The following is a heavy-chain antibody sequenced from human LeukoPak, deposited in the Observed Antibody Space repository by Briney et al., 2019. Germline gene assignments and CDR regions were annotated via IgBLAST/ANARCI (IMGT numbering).Heavy chain of an antibody. CDR2: IHSSGTIK. Sequence: PGGSLRLSCAVSGFPFSIYEMNWVRQAPGKGLEWVSNIHSSGTIKYYADSVKGRFSISRDNAKSSVYLQMNSLRVEDTAVYYCALLAVASDFDYWGQGALVTVSS. CDR1: GFPFSIYE. D-gene: IGHD6-19*01. CDR3: ALLAVASDFDY. J-gene: IGHJ4*02. V-gene: IGHV3-48*03.